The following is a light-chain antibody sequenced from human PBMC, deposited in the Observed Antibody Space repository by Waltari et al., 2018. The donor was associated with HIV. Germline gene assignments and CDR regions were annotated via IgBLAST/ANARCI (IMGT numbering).Light chain of an antibody. CDR1: SSNTGSNY. J-gene: IGLJ1*01. CDR3: AAWDDSLNSFV. V-gene: IGLV1-47*01. Sequence: QSVLTPPPSESATPGQRVTISCSGGSSNTGSNYVYWYQQTPGTAPKLLIYRNNQRPSRVPDRFSGSKSGTSASLAISGLQSEDEADYYCAAWDDSLNSFVFGTGTRVTVL. CDR2: RNN.